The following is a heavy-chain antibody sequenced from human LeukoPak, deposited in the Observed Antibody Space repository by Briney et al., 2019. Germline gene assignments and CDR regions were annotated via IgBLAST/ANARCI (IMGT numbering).Heavy chain of an antibody. Sequence: SETLSLTCTVSGGXISSSSYYWVWIRQPPGKRLEWIGSIYYTGTTYYKPSLKSRVTMSIDTSNTQFSLRLRSLTAADTAVYYCARLSYPSAADAMGNWFDPWGQGTLVTVSS. CDR2: IYYTGTT. CDR3: ARLSYPSAADAMGNWFDP. J-gene: IGHJ5*02. CDR1: GGXISSSSYY. D-gene: IGHD2-2*01. V-gene: IGHV4-39*01.